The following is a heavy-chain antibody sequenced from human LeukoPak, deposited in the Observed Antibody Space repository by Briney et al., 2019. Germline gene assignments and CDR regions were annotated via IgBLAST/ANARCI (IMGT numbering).Heavy chain of an antibody. J-gene: IGHJ4*02. Sequence: LGGSLRLSCAASGFTVSSNYMSWVRQAPGTGLEWVSVIYSGGSTYYADSVKGRFTISRDNSKNTLYLQMNSLRAEDTAVYYCARDHPGTVTNLWGQGTLVTVSS. CDR2: IYSGGST. CDR3: ARDHPGTVTNL. V-gene: IGHV3-66*01. CDR1: GFTVSSNY. D-gene: IGHD4-4*01.